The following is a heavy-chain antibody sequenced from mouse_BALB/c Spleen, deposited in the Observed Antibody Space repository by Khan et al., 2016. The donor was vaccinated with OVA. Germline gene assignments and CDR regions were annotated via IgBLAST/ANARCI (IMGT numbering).Heavy chain of an antibody. J-gene: IGHJ4*01. Sequence: QMQLEESGPGLVAPSQSLSITCSVSGFSLSSYNIHWVRQPPGKGLEWLGMIWGGGGTDYYSTLKSRLTISKDNSESQVFLKMNSLQTDDTAMYYGARAYYRFDGYYAMDYWGQGTSVTVSS. CDR3: ARAYYRFDGYYAMDY. CDR1: GFSLSSYN. CDR2: IWGGGGT. V-gene: IGHV2-6-4*01. D-gene: IGHD2-14*01.